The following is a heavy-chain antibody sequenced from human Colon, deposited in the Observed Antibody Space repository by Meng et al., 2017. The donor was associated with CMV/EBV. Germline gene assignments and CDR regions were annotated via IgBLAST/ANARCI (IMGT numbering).Heavy chain of an antibody. CDR3: ARELDTGGFDH. J-gene: IGHJ4*02. Sequence: SCNASGFTITGYKINRVAHAPGKGREWKGGINPKSGGPNYAQTFQGRVTMTRDTSNSTAYMELSSLRSDDTAVYYCARELDTGGFDHWGQGTLVTVSS. CDR1: GFTITGYK. CDR2: INPKSGGP. D-gene: IGHD1-1*01. V-gene: IGHV1-2*02.